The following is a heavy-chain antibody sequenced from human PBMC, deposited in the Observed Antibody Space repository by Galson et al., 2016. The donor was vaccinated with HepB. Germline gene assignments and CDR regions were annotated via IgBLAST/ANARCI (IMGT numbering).Heavy chain of an antibody. J-gene: IGHJ4*02. CDR2: INAGNGNT. CDR1: GYDFTSYA. CDR3: ARDLRFLD. D-gene: IGHD3-3*01. V-gene: IGHV1-3*01. Sequence: SVKVSCKASGYDFTSYAIHWVRQAPGQRLEWMGWINAGNGNTKYSQKFQGRVTITTDTPASTAHIELSGLTSEDTAVYYCARDLRFLDWGRGTLVTVSS.